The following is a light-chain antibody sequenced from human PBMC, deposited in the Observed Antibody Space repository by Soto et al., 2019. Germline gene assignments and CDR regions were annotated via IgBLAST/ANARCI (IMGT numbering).Light chain of an antibody. CDR2: GAS. CDR3: QHYVTSLTT. V-gene: IGKV3-20*01. J-gene: IGKJ1*01. Sequence: EIVLTQSPGTLSLSPGERATLSCGASHSFTSNYLAWYQQKPGQAPRLLIFGASTRVTGIPARFIGSGAGTDFTLTISRLEPEDFAVYYCQHYVTSLTTFGQGTKVDIK. CDR1: HSFTSNY.